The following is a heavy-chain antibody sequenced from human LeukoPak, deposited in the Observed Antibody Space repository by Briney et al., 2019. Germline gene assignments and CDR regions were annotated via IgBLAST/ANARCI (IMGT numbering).Heavy chain of an antibody. J-gene: IGHJ3*01. CDR1: GLSLSRFA. V-gene: IGHV3-23*01. Sequence: GGSVTLLCTASGLSLSRFAVSWVRQAPGKGLEWVSAISASGGSTYYADSVKGRLTISRDNSKKTLYLQKNSLRAEDTAVYYCAKEVYYSDTSAIYSVVFQSWGQGTMVTVPS. D-gene: IGHD3-22*01. CDR2: ISASGGST. CDR3: AKEVYYSDTSAIYSVVFQS.